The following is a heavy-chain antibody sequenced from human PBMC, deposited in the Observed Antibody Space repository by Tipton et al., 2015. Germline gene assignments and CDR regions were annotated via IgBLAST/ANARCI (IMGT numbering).Heavy chain of an antibody. V-gene: IGHV4-59*01. CDR1: GGSISSYY. D-gene: IGHD2-15*01. Sequence: GLVKPSETLSLTCTVSGGSISSYYWSWIRQPPGKGLEWIGYIYYSGSTNYNPSLKSRVTISVDTSKNQFSLKLSSVITADTGVYYCARVHRYCSGGSCYLHDYWGQGTLVTVSS. CDR3: ARVHRYCSGGSCYLHDY. CDR2: IYYSGST. J-gene: IGHJ4*02.